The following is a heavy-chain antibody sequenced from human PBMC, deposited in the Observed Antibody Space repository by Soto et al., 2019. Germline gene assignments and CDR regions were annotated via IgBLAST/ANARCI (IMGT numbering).Heavy chain of an antibody. CDR2: ISAYTDTP. D-gene: IGHD2-2*01. CDR3: ARVIPGVEAWFDP. CDR1: GYTLTNFG. J-gene: IGHJ5*02. V-gene: IGHV1-18*01. Sequence: ASVKVSCKASGYTLTNFGVTWVRRAPGQGLEWMGWISAYTDTPNYAQKFQGRVTMTIDTSTSTAYMDLRSLTSDDTAVYYCARVIPGVEAWFDPWGQGTLVTVSS.